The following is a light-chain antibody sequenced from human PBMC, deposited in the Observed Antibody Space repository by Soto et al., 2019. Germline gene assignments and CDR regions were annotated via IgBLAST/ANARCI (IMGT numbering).Light chain of an antibody. CDR2: DVS. J-gene: IGLJ1*01. V-gene: IGLV2-23*02. Sequence: QPASVSGSPGQSITISCTGTSSDVGNYNLVSWYQQHPGKAPKLMIYDVSKRPSGVSNRFSGSKSGNTASLTISGLQADDEADYYCCSYAGDSYVFGTGTKLTVL. CDR1: SSDVGNYNL. CDR3: CSYAGDSYV.